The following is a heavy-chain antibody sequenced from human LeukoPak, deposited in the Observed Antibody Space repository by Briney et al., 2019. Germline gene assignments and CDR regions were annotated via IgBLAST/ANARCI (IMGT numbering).Heavy chain of an antibody. Sequence: ASVKISCKASGNTFISYYIHWVRQAPGQGLEWMGIINAITGSTAYAKQLQGRVAMTRDTSTITVYMELSSLRFEDTAVYYCARADSFPGVAIPAYWGQGTLVTVSS. J-gene: IGHJ4*02. CDR3: ARADSFPGVAIPAY. CDR2: INAITGST. D-gene: IGHD3-3*01. V-gene: IGHV1-46*04. CDR1: GNTFISYY.